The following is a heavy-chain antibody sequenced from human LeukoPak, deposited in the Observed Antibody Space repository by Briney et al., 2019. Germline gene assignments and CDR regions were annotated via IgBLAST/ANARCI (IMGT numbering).Heavy chain of an antibody. J-gene: IGHJ4*02. V-gene: IGHV3-30*02. CDR1: VFTFSSYG. CDR2: IRYDGSNK. Sequence: PGGSLRLSCAASVFTFSSYGMHCVRQAPGKGLEWGAFIRYDGSNKYYADSAKGRFPISRDNSKNTLYLQMNSLRAEDTAVYYCAKESPSPFDYWGQGTLVTVSS. CDR3: AKESPSPFDY.